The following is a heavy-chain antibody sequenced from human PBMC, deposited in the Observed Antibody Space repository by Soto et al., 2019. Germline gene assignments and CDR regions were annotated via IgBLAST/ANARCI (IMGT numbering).Heavy chain of an antibody. Sequence: QITLKESGPTLVNPTQTLTLTCTFSGFSLSTSGVGVGWIRQPPGKALEWLALIYWDDDKRYSPSLKSRLTITKDTSKNQVVLTMTNMDPVDTATYYCAHRLRVVFRADDAFDIWGQGTMVTVSS. V-gene: IGHV2-5*02. CDR2: IYWDDDK. D-gene: IGHD2-21*01. CDR1: GFSLSTSGVG. CDR3: AHRLRVVFRADDAFDI. J-gene: IGHJ3*02.